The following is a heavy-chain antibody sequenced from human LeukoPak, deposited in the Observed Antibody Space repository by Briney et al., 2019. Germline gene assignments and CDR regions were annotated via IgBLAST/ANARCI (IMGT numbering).Heavy chain of an antibody. Sequence: PGRSLRLSCTASGFTFGDYAMSWVRQAPGKGLEWVGFIRSKAYGGATEYAASVKGRFTISRDDSKSIAYLQMNSLRTEDTAVYYCTTEEPIAVAGSYWGQGTLVTVSS. CDR3: TTEEPIAVAGSY. V-gene: IGHV3-49*04. CDR1: GFTFGDYA. D-gene: IGHD6-19*01. CDR2: IRSKAYGGAT. J-gene: IGHJ4*02.